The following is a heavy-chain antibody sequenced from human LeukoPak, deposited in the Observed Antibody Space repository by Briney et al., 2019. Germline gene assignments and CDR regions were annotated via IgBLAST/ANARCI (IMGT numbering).Heavy chain of an antibody. CDR1: GGSFSGYY. J-gene: IGHJ4*02. CDR3: ARGYSSTPADY. V-gene: IGHV4-34*01. Sequence: SETLSLTCAVYGGSFSGYYWSWIRQPPGKGLEWIGEINHSGSTNYNPSLKSRVTISVDTSKNQFSLKLSSVTAADTAVYYCARGYSSTPADYWGQGTLVTVSS. CDR2: INHSGST. D-gene: IGHD6-13*01.